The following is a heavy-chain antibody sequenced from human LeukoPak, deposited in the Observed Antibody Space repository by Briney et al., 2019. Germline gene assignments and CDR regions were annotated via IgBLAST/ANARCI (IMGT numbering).Heavy chain of an antibody. Sequence: PSETLSLTCTVSGGSISRYYWGWIRQPPGKGLEWIGYIYYSGSTNYNPSLKSRVTISVDTSKNQFSLKLSSVTAADTAVYYCARATVGATLFNPWGQGTLVTVSS. CDR3: ARATVGATLFNP. J-gene: IGHJ5*02. V-gene: IGHV4-59*01. CDR2: IYYSGST. CDR1: GGSISRYY. D-gene: IGHD1-26*01.